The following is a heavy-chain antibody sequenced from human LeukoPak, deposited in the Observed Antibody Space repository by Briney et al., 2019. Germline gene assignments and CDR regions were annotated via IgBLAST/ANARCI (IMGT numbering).Heavy chain of an antibody. V-gene: IGHV4-59*01. CDR2: IYYSGST. Sequence: SETLSLTCTVSGGSISSYYWSWIRQPPGKELEWIGYIYYSGSTNYNPSLKSRVTISVDTSKNQFSLKLSSVTAADTAVYYCARVPYYYDSSGYYPWGQGTLVTVSS. J-gene: IGHJ5*02. CDR3: ARVPYYYDSSGYYP. CDR1: GGSISSYY. D-gene: IGHD3-22*01.